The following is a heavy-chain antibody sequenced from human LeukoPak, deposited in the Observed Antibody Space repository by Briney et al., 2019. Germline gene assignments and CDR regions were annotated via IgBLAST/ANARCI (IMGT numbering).Heavy chain of an antibody. CDR1: GFTFSSYS. CDR3: ARDYVAVAARRPLPFDY. Sequence: GGSLRLSCAASGFTFSSYSMNWVRQAPGKGLEWVSSISSSSSYIYYADSVKGRFTISGDNAKNSLYLQMNSLRAEDTAVYYCARDYVAVAARRPLPFDYWGQGTLVTVSS. V-gene: IGHV3-21*01. CDR2: ISSSSSYI. J-gene: IGHJ4*02. D-gene: IGHD6-6*01.